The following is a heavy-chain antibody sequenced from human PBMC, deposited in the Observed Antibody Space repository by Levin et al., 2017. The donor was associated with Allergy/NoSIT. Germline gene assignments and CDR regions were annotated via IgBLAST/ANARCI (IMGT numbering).Heavy chain of an antibody. CDR2: INPHSGVT. J-gene: IGHJ2*01. CDR3: ASSTWGSGWYFDL. V-gene: IGHV1-2*02. CDR1: GYTFNGYY. Sequence: ASVKVSCKASGYTFNGYYMYWVRQAPGQGLEWMGWINPHSGVTKFAQSFQGRVTMTTDTSISAAYMELSGLRLDDTAVYYCASSTWGSGWYFDLWGRGTLVTVSS. D-gene: IGHD3-16*01.